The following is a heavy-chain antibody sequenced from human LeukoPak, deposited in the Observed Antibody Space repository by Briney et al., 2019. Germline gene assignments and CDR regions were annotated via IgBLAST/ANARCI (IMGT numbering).Heavy chain of an antibody. Sequence: SETLSLTCAVSGGSISNNNWWSWVRQPPGMGLEWIGEIYHGGSTNYNPSLRSRVTMSVDRSKNQFSLKLSSVTAADTAVYYCARGEERGSGTVHFDYWGQGTLVTVSS. J-gene: IGHJ4*02. CDR3: ARGEERGSGTVHFDY. CDR2: IYHGGST. D-gene: IGHD3-10*01. CDR1: GGSISNNNW. V-gene: IGHV4-4*02.